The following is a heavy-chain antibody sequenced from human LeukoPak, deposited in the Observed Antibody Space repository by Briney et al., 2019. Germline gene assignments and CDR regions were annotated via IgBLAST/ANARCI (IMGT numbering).Heavy chain of an antibody. D-gene: IGHD5-18*01. CDR1: GGSISSYY. V-gene: IGHV4-59*01. Sequence: SETLSLTCTVSGGSISSYYWSWIRQPPGKGLEWIGYIYYSGSTNYNPSLKSRVTISVDTSKNQFSLKLSSVTAADTAVYYCARDRGYSYGYSPTTSYNWFDPWGQGTLVTVSS. CDR3: ARDRGYSYGYSPTTSYNWFDP. CDR2: IYYSGST. J-gene: IGHJ5*02.